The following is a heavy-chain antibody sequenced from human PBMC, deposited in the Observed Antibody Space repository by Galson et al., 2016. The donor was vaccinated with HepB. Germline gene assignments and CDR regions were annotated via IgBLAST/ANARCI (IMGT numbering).Heavy chain of an antibody. CDR3: ARDTVRSGWYLFYFDY. CDR2: TYYRSKWYN. CDR1: GDSVSSNSAA. J-gene: IGHJ4*03. Sequence: CAISGDSVSSNSAAWNWIRQSQSRGLEWLGRTYYRSKWYNEYAVSVKSRITIKSDTSKNQFSLQLNSVTPDDTAVYYCARDTVRSGWYLFYFDYWGKGTTVTVSS. D-gene: IGHD6-19*01. V-gene: IGHV6-1*01.